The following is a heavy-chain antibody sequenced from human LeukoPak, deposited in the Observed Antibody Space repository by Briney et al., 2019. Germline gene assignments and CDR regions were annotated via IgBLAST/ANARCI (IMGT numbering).Heavy chain of an antibody. CDR1: GYTFTGYY. CDR2: INPNSGGT. J-gene: IGHJ4*02. V-gene: IGHV1-2*06. CDR3: ARGYYGDYGFDY. D-gene: IGHD4-17*01. Sequence: ASAKVSCKASGYTFTGYYMHWVRQAPGQGLEWMGRINPNSGGTNYAQKFQGRVTMTRDTSISTAYMELSRLRSDDTAVYYCARGYYGDYGFDYWGQGTLVTVSS.